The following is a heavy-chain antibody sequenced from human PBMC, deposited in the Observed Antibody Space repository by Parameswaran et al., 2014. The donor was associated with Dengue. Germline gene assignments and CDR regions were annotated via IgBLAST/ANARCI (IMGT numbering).Heavy chain of an antibody. V-gene: IGHV2-5*02. CDR3: AHSITQTNYYGSGSPFDP. Sequence: SGPTLVKPTQTLTLTCTFSGFSLSTSGVGVGWIRQPPGKALEWLALIYWDDDKRYSPSLKSRLTITKDTSKNQVVLTMTNMDPVDTATYYCAHSITQTNYYGSGSPFDPWGQGTLVTVSS. D-gene: IGHD3-10*01. CDR1: GFSLSTSGVG. J-gene: IGHJ5*02. CDR2: IYWDDDK.